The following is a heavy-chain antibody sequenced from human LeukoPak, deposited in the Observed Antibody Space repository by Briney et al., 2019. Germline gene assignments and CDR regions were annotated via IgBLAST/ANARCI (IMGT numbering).Heavy chain of an antibody. CDR2: IGTAGGT. Sequence: GGSLRLSCAASGFTFSSYAMHWVRQATGKGLEWVSAIGTAGGTYYPGTVKGRFTISRENAKNSLYLQMNSQRAGDTAVYYCARGPLAAAGTTYYMDVWGKGTTVTVSS. CDR3: ARGPLAAAGTTYYMDV. CDR1: GFTFSSYA. V-gene: IGHV3-13*01. D-gene: IGHD6-13*01. J-gene: IGHJ6*03.